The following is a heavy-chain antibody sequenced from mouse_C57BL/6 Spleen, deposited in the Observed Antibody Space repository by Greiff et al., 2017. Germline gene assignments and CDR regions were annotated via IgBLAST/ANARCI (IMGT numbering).Heavy chain of an antibody. D-gene: IGHD1-1*01. J-gene: IGHJ3*01. CDR1: GFTFRDYY. CDR2: INYDGSST. V-gene: IGHV5-16*01. CDR3: ARDDYYGSSLFAY. Sequence: EVKLVASEGGLVQPGSSMKLSCTASGFTFRDYYLAWVRQVSEKGLEWVANINYDGSSTYYLDSLKSRFIISRDNAKNILYLQMSSLKSEDTATYYCARDDYYGSSLFAYWGQGTLVTVSA.